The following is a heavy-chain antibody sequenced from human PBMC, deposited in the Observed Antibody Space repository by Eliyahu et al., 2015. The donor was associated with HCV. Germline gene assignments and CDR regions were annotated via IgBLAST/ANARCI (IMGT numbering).Heavy chain of an antibody. CDR1: GYGFFGYW. CDR3: ARFSAPTFAGNWFDP. CDR2: IYPDDSQT. J-gene: IGHJ5*02. D-gene: IGHD6-13*01. V-gene: IGHV5-51*03. Sequence: EVQLVQSGAEVKEPGESLRISCKGSGYGFFGYWVVWVRQVPGKGLEWMGIIYPDDSQTYYSPSFQGHVTISVDKSVSTAYLQWSSLKPSDTAIYYCARFSAPTFAGNWFDPWGQGTLVTVSS.